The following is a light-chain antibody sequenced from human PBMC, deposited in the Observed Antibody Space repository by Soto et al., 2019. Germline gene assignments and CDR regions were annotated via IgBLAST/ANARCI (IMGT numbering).Light chain of an antibody. CDR2: AAS. CDR3: QQLNSYPSFT. J-gene: IGKJ3*01. V-gene: IGKV1-9*01. CDR1: QGISSY. Sequence: DIQLTQSPSFLSASVGDRVTITCRASQGISSYFAGYQQNPGKAPRLLIYAASTWQSGVPSRFSGSGSGTEFTLTISSLQPEDFATYYCQQLNSYPSFTFGPGTKVDIK.